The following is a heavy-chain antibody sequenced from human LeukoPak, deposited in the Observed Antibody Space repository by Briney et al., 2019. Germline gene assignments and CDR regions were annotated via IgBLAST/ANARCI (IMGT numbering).Heavy chain of an antibody. J-gene: IGHJ5*02. Sequence: KPSETLSLTCTVSGGSISSSSSYWAWIRQPPGKGLEWIATIYYNGNTYYNSSLKTRVTISVDTSKNQFSLMLTSVTAADTAVYYCARLESPGWFDPWGQGTLVTVSS. CDR3: ARLESPGWFDP. V-gene: IGHV4-39*01. CDR2: IYYNGNT. CDR1: GGSISSSSSY. D-gene: IGHD3-3*01.